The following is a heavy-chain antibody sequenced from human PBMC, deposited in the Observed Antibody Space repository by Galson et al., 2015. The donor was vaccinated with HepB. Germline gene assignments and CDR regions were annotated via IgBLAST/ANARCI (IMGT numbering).Heavy chain of an antibody. CDR1: GGSISSSSYY. CDR2: IYYSGST. J-gene: IGHJ5*02. D-gene: IGHD3-16*01. Sequence: SLTCTVSGGSISSSSYYWGWIRQPPGKGLEWIGSIYYSGSTYYNPSLKSRVTISVDTSKNQFSLRLSSVTAADTAVYYCARPRWGPYNWFDPWGQGTLVTVSS. V-gene: IGHV4-39*01. CDR3: ARPRWGPYNWFDP.